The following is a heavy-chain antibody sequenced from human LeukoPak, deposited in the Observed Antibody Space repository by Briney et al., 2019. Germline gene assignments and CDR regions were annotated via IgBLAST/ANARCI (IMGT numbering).Heavy chain of an antibody. D-gene: IGHD4-23*01. V-gene: IGHV4-34*01. J-gene: IGHJ4*02. CDR3: ARGGRWYYFDY. Sequence: PSETLSLTCGVSGGSLSFYYWSWIRQPPGKGLEWIGEINHSGSTNYNPSLKSRVTISVDTSKNQFSLKLSSVTAADTAVYYCARGGRWYYFDYWGQGTLVTVSS. CDR1: GGSLSFYY. CDR2: INHSGST.